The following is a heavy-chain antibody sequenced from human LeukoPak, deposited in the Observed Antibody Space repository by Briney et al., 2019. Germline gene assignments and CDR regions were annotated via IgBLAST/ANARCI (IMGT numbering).Heavy chain of an antibody. CDR3: ARDGRCGGDCYAS. D-gene: IGHD2-21*02. Sequence: GGSLRLSCAASGVSFSSYTMNWVRQAPGKGLEWVSIISSSSSYIYYADSVKGRFTISRDNAKNALYLQMNSLRVEDTAVYYCARDGRCGGDCYASWGQGTLVTVSS. V-gene: IGHV3-21*01. CDR1: GVSFSSYT. J-gene: IGHJ4*02. CDR2: ISSSSSYI.